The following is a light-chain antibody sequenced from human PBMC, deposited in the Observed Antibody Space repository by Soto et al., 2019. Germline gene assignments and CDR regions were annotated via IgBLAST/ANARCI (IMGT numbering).Light chain of an antibody. Sequence: DIPMTQSPSTLSASVGDRVTITCRASQSISSWLAWYQQKPGKAPNLLIYKASSLESGVPSRFSSSGYGTEFTLTISSLQPDDFATYYCQQYNSYPLTFGGGTKVEIK. V-gene: IGKV1-5*03. J-gene: IGKJ4*01. CDR3: QQYNSYPLT. CDR2: KAS. CDR1: QSISSW.